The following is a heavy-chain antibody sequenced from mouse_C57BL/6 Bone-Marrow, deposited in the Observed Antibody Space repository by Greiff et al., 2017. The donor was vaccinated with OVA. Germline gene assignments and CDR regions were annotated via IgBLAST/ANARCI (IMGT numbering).Heavy chain of an antibody. J-gene: IGHJ3*01. CDR1: GYTFTSYW. D-gene: IGHD2-5*01. Sequence: VQLQQPGAELVKPGASVKLSCKASGYTFTSYWMHWVKQRPGQGLEWIGMIHPNSGSTNYNEKFKSKATLTVDKSSSTAYMQLSSLTSEDSAVYYCARPPFYYSNRWFAYWGQGTLVTVSA. V-gene: IGHV1-64*01. CDR2: IHPNSGST. CDR3: ARPPFYYSNRWFAY.